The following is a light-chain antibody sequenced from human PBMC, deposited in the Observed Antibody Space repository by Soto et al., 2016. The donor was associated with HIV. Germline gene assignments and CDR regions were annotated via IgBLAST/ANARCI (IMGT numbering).Light chain of an antibody. V-gene: IGKV1-5*03. J-gene: IGKJ1*01. CDR1: QSISSW. CDR3: QQYNSYSRWT. Sequence: DIQMTQSPSTLSASVGDRVTITCRASQSISSWLAWYQQKPGKAPKVLIYKASSLESGVPSRFSGSGSGTEFTLTISSLQPDDFATYYCQQYNSYSRWTFGQGPRWKSN. CDR2: KAS.